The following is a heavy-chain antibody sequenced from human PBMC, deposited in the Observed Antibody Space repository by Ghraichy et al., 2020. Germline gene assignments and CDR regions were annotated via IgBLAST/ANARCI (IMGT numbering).Heavy chain of an antibody. CDR2: LNWNGGNT. CDR1: GFTFDDYG. CDR3: ARGGYCSSTSCLPYYYYYMDV. Sequence: ESLNISCAASGFTFDDYGMSWVRQAPGKGLEWVSGLNWNGGNTGYADSVKGRFTISRDNAMNSLYLQMNSLRAEDTALYYCARGGYCSSTSCLPYYYYYMDVWGEGTTVIVSS. J-gene: IGHJ6*03. V-gene: IGHV3-20*04. D-gene: IGHD2-2*01.